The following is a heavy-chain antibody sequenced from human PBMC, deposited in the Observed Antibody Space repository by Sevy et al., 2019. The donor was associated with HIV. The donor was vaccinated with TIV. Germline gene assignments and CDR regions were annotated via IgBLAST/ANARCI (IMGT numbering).Heavy chain of an antibody. D-gene: IGHD6-13*01. J-gene: IGHJ4*02. V-gene: IGHV1-2*02. CDR3: ARVIYPSSYSNSWYPDY. CDR1: GYNFTGSY. Sequence: ASVKVSCKASGYNFTGSYLHWVRQAPGQGLEWMGWINPNNGGTKYAQKFQGRVTMTRETSISTAYMELSRLRSDDTAVYYCARVIYPSSYSNSWYPDYWGQGTLVTVSS. CDR2: INPNNGGT.